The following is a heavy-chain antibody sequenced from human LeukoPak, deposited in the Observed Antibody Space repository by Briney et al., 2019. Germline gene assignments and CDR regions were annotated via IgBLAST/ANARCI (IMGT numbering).Heavy chain of an antibody. CDR1: GFTFSGYW. J-gene: IGHJ4*02. CDR2: IKQDGSEI. CDR3: ARLLGTTGTTGFDY. Sequence: PGGSLRLSCVASGFTFSGYWMSWVRQAPGKGLEWVANIKQDGSEIYYVDSVKGRFTISRDNAKNLLYLQMNSLRAEDTAVYYCARLLGTTGTTGFDYWGQGTLVTVSS. D-gene: IGHD4-17*01. V-gene: IGHV3-7*01.